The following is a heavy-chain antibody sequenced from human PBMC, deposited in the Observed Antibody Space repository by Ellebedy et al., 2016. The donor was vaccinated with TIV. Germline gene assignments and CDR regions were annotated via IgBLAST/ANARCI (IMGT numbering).Heavy chain of an antibody. CDR2: INHSGST. CDR3: ARVKRNYVWGSVRPPFFDY. D-gene: IGHD3-16*01. Sequence: MPSETLSLTCTVSGGSISGSSYYWSWIRQPPGKGLEWIGEINHSGSTNYNPSLKSRVTISVDTSKNQFSLKLSSVTAADTAVYYCARVKRNYVWGSVRPPFFDYWGQGTLVTVSS. CDR1: GGSISGSSYY. J-gene: IGHJ4*02. V-gene: IGHV4-39*07.